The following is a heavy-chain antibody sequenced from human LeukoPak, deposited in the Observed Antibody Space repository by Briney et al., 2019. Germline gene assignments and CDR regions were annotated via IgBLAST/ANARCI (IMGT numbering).Heavy chain of an antibody. J-gene: IGHJ3*02. V-gene: IGHV7-4-1*02. CDR3: ARGDYSSSWSDAFDI. D-gene: IGHD6-6*01. CDR1: GYTFTSYA. CDR2: INTNTGNP. Sequence: GSVKVSCKASGYTFTSYAMNWVRQAPGQGLEWMGWINTNTGNPTYAQGFTGRSVFSLDTSVSTAYLQISSLKAEDTAVYYCARGDYSSSWSDAFDIWGQGTMVTVSS.